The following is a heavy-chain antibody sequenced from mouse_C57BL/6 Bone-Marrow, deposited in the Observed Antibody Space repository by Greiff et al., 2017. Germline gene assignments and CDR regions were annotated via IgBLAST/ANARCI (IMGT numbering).Heavy chain of an antibody. J-gene: IGHJ3*01. CDR1: GFNIKDDY. CDR3: TVYLFAY. Sequence: EVQLQPSGAELVRPGASVKLSCTASGFNIKDDYMHWVKQRPEQGLEWIGWIDPENGDTEYASKFQGKATITADTSSNTAYLQLSSLTSEDTAVYYCTVYLFAYWGQGTLVTVSA. CDR2: IDPENGDT. V-gene: IGHV14-4*01. D-gene: IGHD5-5*01.